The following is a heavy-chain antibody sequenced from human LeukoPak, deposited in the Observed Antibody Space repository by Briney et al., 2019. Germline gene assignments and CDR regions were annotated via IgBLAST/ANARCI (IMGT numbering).Heavy chain of an antibody. J-gene: IGHJ4*01. CDR2: ISGSGVGT. Sequence: PGGSLSLSCAASGFTFSSYAMSWVRQAPGKGLEWVSAISGSGVGTYYADSVKGRFTISRDNSKNTLYLQMNSLRAEDSAVYYCAKDKKVGVTPYFDYWGQGTLVTVSS. V-gene: IGHV3-23*01. CDR1: GFTFSSYA. D-gene: IGHD1-26*01. CDR3: AKDKKVGVTPYFDY.